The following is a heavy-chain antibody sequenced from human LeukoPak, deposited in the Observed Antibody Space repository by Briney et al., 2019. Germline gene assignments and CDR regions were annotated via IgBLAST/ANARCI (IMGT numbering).Heavy chain of an antibody. Sequence: GGSLRLSCAASGVTLRNYAMTWIRQAPGKGLQWVSVISGDGESTYYADSVRGRFTISRGNSKNTMYLQMNNLRAEDTAIYYCAKDRDCSSTGCYVFANWGQGTLVTVSS. CDR3: AKDRDCSSTGCYVFAN. V-gene: IGHV3-23*01. J-gene: IGHJ4*02. CDR2: ISGDGEST. CDR1: GVTLRNYA. D-gene: IGHD2-2*01.